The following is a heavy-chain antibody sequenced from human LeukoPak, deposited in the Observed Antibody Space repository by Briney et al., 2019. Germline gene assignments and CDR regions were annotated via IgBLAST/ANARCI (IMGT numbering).Heavy chain of an antibody. CDR3: ARQADTAMLIWSFTDY. CDR1: AFTFSNYD. J-gene: IGHJ4*02. D-gene: IGHD5-18*01. V-gene: IGHV3-48*01. CDR2: ISSSSSTI. Sequence: GGSLRLSCAASAFTFSNYDMNWVRQAPGKGLEWVSYISSSSSTIYYVDSVKGRFTISRDNAKNSLYLQMNSLRAEDTALYYCARQADTAMLIWSFTDYWGQGTLVTVSS.